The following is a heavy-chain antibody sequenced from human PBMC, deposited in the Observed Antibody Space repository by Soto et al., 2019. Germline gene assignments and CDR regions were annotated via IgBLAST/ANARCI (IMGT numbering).Heavy chain of an antibody. CDR3: HYATGYYFDY. V-gene: IGHV3-15*01. CDR1: GFTFSNAW. J-gene: IGHJ4*02. Sequence: EVQLVESGGGLVKPGVSLRLSCAASGFTFSNAWMSWGRQAPGKGLEWVGRIKSKTDGGTTDYAAPVKGRFTISRDDSKNTLYLQMNSLKTEDTAVYYCHYATGYYFDYWGQGTLVTVSS. CDR2: IKSKTDGGTT. D-gene: IGHD3-16*01.